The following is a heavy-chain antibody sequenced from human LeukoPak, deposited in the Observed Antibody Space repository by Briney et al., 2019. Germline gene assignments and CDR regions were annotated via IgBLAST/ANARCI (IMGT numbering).Heavy chain of an antibody. CDR1: GYTFTGYY. D-gene: IGHD2-2*01. J-gene: IGHJ4*02. CDR3: AKDPRGVRATAAMRTEFDY. Sequence: ASVKVSCKASGYTFTGYYMHWVRQAPGQGLEWMGWINPNSGGTNYAQKFQGRVTMTRDTSISTAYMELSRLRSDDTAVYYCAKDPRGVRATAAMRTEFDYWGQGTLVTVSS. CDR2: INPNSGGT. V-gene: IGHV1-2*02.